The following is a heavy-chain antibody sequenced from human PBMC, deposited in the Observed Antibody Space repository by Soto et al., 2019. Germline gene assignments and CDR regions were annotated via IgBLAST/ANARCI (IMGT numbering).Heavy chain of an antibody. D-gene: IGHD3-22*01. J-gene: IGHJ3*02. CDR1: GGSVSSGSYY. CDR3: ARDTYYYDSSGSRAFDI. Sequence: TSETLSLTCTVSGGSVSSGSYYWSWIRQPPGKGLEWIGYIYYSGSTNYNPSLKSRVTISVDTSKNQFSLKLSSVTAADTAVYYCARDTYYYDSSGSRAFDIWGQGTMVTVSS. CDR2: IYYSGST. V-gene: IGHV4-61*01.